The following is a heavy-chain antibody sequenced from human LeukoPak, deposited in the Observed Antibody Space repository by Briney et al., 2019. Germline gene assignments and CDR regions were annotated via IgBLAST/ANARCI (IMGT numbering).Heavy chain of an antibody. D-gene: IGHD6-19*01. J-gene: IGHJ4*02. Sequence: GGSLRLSCAASGFTVSNNYMTWVRQAPGKGLEWVSGISWNSGSIGYADSVKGRFTISRDNAKNSLYLQMNSLRAEDTALYYCAKDIGSGWYYYFDYWGQGTLVTVSS. V-gene: IGHV3-9*01. CDR2: ISWNSGSI. CDR1: GFTVSNNY. CDR3: AKDIGSGWYYYFDY.